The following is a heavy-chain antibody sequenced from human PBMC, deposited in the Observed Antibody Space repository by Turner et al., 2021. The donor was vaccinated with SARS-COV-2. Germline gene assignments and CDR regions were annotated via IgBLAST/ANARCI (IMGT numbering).Heavy chain of an antibody. CDR1: GFIVSSNY. D-gene: IGHD4-17*01. V-gene: IGHV3-53*01. Sequence: EVQLLESGGGLIQPGGSLRLSCAASGFIVSSNYMSWVRQAPGKGLEWVSVIYSGGSTYYADSVKGRFTISRDNSKNTLYLQMNSLRAEDTAVYYCARDYGDFYFDYWGQGTLVTVSS. CDR3: ARDYGDFYFDY. J-gene: IGHJ4*02. CDR2: IYSGGST.